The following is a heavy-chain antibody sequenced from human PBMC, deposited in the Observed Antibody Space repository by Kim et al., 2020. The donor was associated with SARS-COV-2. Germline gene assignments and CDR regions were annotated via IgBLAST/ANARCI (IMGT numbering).Heavy chain of an antibody. CDR3: ARDRSTGLDY. Sequence: SETLSLTCTVSGGFISSYYWSWIRQPPGKGLEWIGYIYYSGSTNYNPSLKSRVTISVDTSKNQFSLKLSSVTAADKAVYYCARDRSTGLDYWGQGTLVTVSS. V-gene: IGHV4-59*01. CDR2: IYYSGST. CDR1: GGFISSYY. J-gene: IGHJ4*02. D-gene: IGHD2-2*01.